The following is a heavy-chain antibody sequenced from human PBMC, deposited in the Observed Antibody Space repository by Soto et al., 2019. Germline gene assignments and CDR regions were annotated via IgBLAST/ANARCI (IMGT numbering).Heavy chain of an antibody. V-gene: IGHV1-58*02. CDR2: IVVVSGST. D-gene: IGHD1-26*01. J-gene: IGHJ6*02. Sequence: SVKVSCKDSGFYFGSFGIQFLRQTRGRGLEWIGWIVVVSGSTNYARHFQGRVAISRDMSSSTAYLDLYDLKSDDTAVYFCSADHPHMAMGWPVWGQGTTVTVSS. CDR1: GFYFGSFG. CDR3: SADHPHMAMGWPV.